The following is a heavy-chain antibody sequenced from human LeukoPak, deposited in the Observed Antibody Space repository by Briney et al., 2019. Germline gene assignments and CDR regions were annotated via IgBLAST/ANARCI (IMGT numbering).Heavy chain of an antibody. V-gene: IGHV1-46*01. D-gene: IGHD3-3*01. CDR1: GYTFTSYY. Sequence: ASVKVSCKASGYTFTSYYMHWVRQAPGQGLEWMGIINPSGGSTSYAQKFQGRVTMTRDMSTSTVYMELSSLRSEDTAVYYCARGDVLRFLEWFHPYYYYYMDVWGKGTTVTVSS. J-gene: IGHJ6*03. CDR2: INPSGGST. CDR3: ARGDVLRFLEWFHPYYYYYMDV.